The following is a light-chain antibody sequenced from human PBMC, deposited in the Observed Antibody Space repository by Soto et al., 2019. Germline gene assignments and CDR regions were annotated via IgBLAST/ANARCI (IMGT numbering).Light chain of an antibody. Sequence: ESVLMQSPGTLSLSPGERVTLSCRASQTPTSSYLAWYQQKPGQAPRLLIYGTSSRATGIPDRFSGSGSGTDFTLTISRLEPEDFAVYYCQQYGPSLLTFGGGTKVEIE. CDR2: GTS. CDR3: QQYGPSLLT. J-gene: IGKJ4*01. V-gene: IGKV3-20*01. CDR1: QTPTSSY.